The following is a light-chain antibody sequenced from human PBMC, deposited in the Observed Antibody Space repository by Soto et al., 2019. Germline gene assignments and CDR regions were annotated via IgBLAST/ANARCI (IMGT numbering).Light chain of an antibody. Sequence: QSVLTQPASVSGSPGQSIAISCTGTSSNVGGYNFVSWYQQHPGKAPKLLIYEVNKWPSGVSNRFSGSKSDNTASLTISGFQCEDEADYYCCSYGGDRIFGGGTKLTVL. CDR1: SSNVGGYNF. V-gene: IGLV2-23*02. J-gene: IGLJ2*01. CDR3: CSYGGDRI. CDR2: EVN.